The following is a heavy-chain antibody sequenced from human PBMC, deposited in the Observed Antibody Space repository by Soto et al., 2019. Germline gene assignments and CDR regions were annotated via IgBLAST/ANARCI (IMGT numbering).Heavy chain of an antibody. CDR3: AREGILGLFDAYDL. CDR2: ISTHNGNT. D-gene: IGHD3-3*01. CDR1: SFTSIG. Sequence: GXSVKVSFKASSFTSIGISWVRQAPGHGLEWMGWISTHNGNTIYAQKFQGRVMMTIDTSTTTVYMDLRSLRSDDTAVYFCAREGILGLFDAYDLWGQGTKVTVSS. V-gene: IGHV1-18*04. J-gene: IGHJ3*01.